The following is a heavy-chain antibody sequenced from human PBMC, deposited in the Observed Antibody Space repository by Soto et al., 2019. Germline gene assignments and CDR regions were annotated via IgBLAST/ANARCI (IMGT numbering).Heavy chain of an antibody. J-gene: IGHJ3*02. D-gene: IGHD2-8*01. CDR2: IKSKTDGEAT. CDR1: GFTFTNVW. CDR3: ATGLTTGIAAFDI. Sequence: EVQLVESGGGLVNPGGSLRLSCAASGFTFTNVWMNWVRQAPGKGLEWVGRIKSKTDGEATDYATPMKGRFTFSRDDSKNMVFLQMNSLKSEDTALYYCATGLTTGIAAFDIWGQGTMVTVSS. V-gene: IGHV3-15*07.